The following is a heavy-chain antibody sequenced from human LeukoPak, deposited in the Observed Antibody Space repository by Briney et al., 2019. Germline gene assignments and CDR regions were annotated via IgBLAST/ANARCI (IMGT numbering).Heavy chain of an antibody. V-gene: IGHV1-18*01. D-gene: IGHD6-19*01. CDR1: GYTFTSYG. Sequence: GASVKLSCKASGYTFTSYGISWVRQAPGQGLEWMGWISTYNGNTNYAQNLQGRVTMTTDTSTNTAYMELRSLRSDDTAVYYCARDQAGGWPIPGWVWPNYYYGMDVWGQGTTVTVSS. J-gene: IGHJ6*02. CDR2: ISTYNGNT. CDR3: ARDQAGGWPIPGWVWPNYYYGMDV.